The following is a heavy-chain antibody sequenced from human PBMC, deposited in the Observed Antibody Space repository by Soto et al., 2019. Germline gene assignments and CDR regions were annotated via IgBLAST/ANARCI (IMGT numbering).Heavy chain of an antibody. J-gene: IGHJ2*01. CDR2: ITASNGNT. CDR3: ARGYSYGSYWYFDL. D-gene: IGHD5-18*01. CDR1: GFTFVGFG. Sequence: QLQLVQSGTEVKNPGASVKVSCKASGFTFVGFGITWVRQAPGLGLEWMGGITASNGNTNYAQNLQGRVTMTTDTSTSTAYMELSRLRSDDTAVYYCARGYSYGSYWYFDLWGRGTLVTVSS. V-gene: IGHV1-18*04.